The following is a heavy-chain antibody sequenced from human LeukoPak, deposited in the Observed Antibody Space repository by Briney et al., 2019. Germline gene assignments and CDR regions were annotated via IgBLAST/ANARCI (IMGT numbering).Heavy chain of an antibody. CDR1: GFTFSSYW. D-gene: IGHD5-24*01. CDR2: IDSDGSST. CDR3: ATEMAAMVY. Sequence: PGGSLRLSCAASGFTFSSYWMHWVRQAPGKGLVWVSHIDSDGSSTSYADSVKGRFTISRDNAKNTLYLQMNSLRAEDTAVYYCATEMAAMVYWGQGTLVTVSS. J-gene: IGHJ4*02. V-gene: IGHV3-74*01.